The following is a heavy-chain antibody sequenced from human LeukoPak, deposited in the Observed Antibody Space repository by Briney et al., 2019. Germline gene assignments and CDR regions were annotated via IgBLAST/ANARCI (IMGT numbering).Heavy chain of an antibody. CDR1: GFTFSSYS. CDR2: ISSSSSYI. Sequence: GGSLRLSCAASGFTFSSYSMNWVCQAPGKGLEWVSSISSSSSYIYYADSVKGRFTISRDNAKNSLYLQMNSLRAEDTAVYYCASQRVNFDYWGQGTLVTVSS. V-gene: IGHV3-21*01. D-gene: IGHD2-21*01. J-gene: IGHJ4*02. CDR3: ASQRVNFDY.